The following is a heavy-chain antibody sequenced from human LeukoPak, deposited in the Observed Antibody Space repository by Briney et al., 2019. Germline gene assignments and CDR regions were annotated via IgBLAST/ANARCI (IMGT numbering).Heavy chain of an antibody. CDR2: INTDGSST. V-gene: IGHV3-74*01. Sequence: GGSLGLSCAASGFTFSSYWMHWVRQAPGKGLVWVSRINTDGSSTSYADSVKGRFTISRDNAKNTLYLQMNSLRAEDTAVYYCARSDGRFLEWLFDYWGQGTLVTVSS. CDR3: ARSDGRFLEWLFDY. J-gene: IGHJ4*02. CDR1: GFTFSSYW. D-gene: IGHD3-3*01.